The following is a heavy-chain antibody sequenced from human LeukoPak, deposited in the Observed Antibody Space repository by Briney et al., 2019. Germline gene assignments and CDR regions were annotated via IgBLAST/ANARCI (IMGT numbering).Heavy chain of an antibody. CDR3: AKAYCSGGSCYWIYFDY. CDR1: GFTLTSYG. J-gene: IGHJ4*02. D-gene: IGHD2-15*01. Sequence: GRALRLSCAAPGFTLTSYGMHWVRQAPGKGLERVADISHDGSNKYYADSVKGRFTISRDNSKNTLYLQMNCLRAEDTAVCYCAKAYCSGGSCYWIYFDYWGQGTLVTVSS. V-gene: IGHV3-30*18. CDR2: ISHDGSNK.